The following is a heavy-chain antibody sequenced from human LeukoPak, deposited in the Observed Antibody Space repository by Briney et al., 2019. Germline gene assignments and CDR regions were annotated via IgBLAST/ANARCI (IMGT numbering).Heavy chain of an antibody. V-gene: IGHV5-10-1*01. CDR2: IDPSDSYT. CDR3: ARHAQGDIVVVVAAIDY. D-gene: IGHD2-15*01. CDR1: GYSSTSYC. J-gene: IGHJ4*02. Sequence: GECLWISCQGTGYSSTSYCISWVSQMPGKGLEWMGRIDPSDSYTNYTPSFQCHFTLSADKSISTAYLQWSSLNTSDTAMYYCARHAQGDIVVVVAAIDYWGQGTLVTVSS.